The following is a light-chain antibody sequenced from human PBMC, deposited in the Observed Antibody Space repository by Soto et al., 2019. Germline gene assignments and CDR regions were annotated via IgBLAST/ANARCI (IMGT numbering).Light chain of an antibody. J-gene: IGKJ1*01. CDR2: MEX. Sequence: THMTQSPSTLAASVGDRVTVTXRARQSFSSWFAWYQQHPVXXTQVXXXMEXTLESGVPSRFIGSGSGTEFTLNIISMQPDDFATYYCRQYNRQAPWTFGQGTKVDIK. V-gene: IGKV1-5*03. CDR1: QSFSSW. CDR3: RQYNRQAPWT.